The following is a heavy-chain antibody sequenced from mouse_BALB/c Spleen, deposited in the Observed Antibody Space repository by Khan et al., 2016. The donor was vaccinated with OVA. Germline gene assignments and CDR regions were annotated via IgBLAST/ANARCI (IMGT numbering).Heavy chain of an antibody. CDR3: AIIYYGNYHLAWFAY. D-gene: IGHD2-1*01. CDR1: GYSITSDYA. J-gene: IGHJ3*01. Sequence: EVKLLESGPGLVKPSQSLSLTCTVTGYSITSDYAWNWIRQFPGNKLEWMGYISYSGSTSYNPSLKSRISITRDTSKNQFFLQLNSVTTEDTATYYSAIIYYGNYHLAWFAYWGQGTLVTVSA. V-gene: IGHV3-2*02. CDR2: ISYSGST.